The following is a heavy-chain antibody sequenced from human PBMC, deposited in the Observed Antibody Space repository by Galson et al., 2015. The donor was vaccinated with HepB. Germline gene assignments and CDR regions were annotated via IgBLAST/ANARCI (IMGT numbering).Heavy chain of an antibody. V-gene: IGHV3-64D*06. CDR3: VSGTAPTYYYDSSGYDFGFYFDY. D-gene: IGHD3-22*01. CDR2: ISSSGGSR. CDR1: GLTFSRYA. J-gene: IGHJ4*02. Sequence: SLRLSCAVSGLTFSRYAFHWVRQAPGKGLEYVSAISSSGGSRYYADSVKARFTVSRDDSKNTLYLQMSSLRPEDTAMYYCVSGTAPTYYYDSSGYDFGFYFDYWGQGILVTVST.